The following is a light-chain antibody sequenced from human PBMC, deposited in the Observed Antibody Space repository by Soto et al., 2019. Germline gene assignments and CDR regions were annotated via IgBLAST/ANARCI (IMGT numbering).Light chain of an antibody. CDR2: GAS. J-gene: IGKJ5*01. Sequence: EIVLTQSPGTLSVSPGEGATLSCRASQSVSSSSLAWYQQKPGQAPRLLIYGASRRATGIPDRFSGSGSGTDFTHTISRLEPEDFAVYYCQQYGTSPDTFGQGTRLEIK. V-gene: IGKV3-20*01. CDR3: QQYGTSPDT. CDR1: QSVSSSS.